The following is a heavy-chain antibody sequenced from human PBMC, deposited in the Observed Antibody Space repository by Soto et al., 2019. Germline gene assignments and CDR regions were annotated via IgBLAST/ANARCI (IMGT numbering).Heavy chain of an antibody. CDR3: ARSYDFWSGPTYYYYYGMDV. V-gene: IGHV3-11*06. D-gene: IGHD3-3*01. CDR2: ISSSSSYT. Sequence: GGSLRLSCAASGFTFSDYYMSWIRQAPGKGLEWVSYISSSSSYTNYADSVKGRFTISRDNAKNSLYLQMNSLRAEDTAVYYCARSYDFWSGPTYYYYYGMDVWGQGTTVTVSS. J-gene: IGHJ6*02. CDR1: GFTFSDYY.